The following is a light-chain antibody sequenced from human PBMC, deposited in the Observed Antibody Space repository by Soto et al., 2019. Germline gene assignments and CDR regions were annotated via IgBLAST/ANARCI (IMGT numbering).Light chain of an antibody. J-gene: IGLJ1*01. CDR3: GSWDSSLSAYV. Sequence: QSVLTQPPSVSAAPGQRVTISCSGSSSNIGRNSVSWYQQLPGTAPKLLIYDDDKRPPGIPDRFSGSKSGTSATLGITGFQTGDEADYYCGSWDSSLSAYVFGTGTKVTVL. CDR2: DDD. CDR1: SSNIGRNS. V-gene: IGLV1-51*01.